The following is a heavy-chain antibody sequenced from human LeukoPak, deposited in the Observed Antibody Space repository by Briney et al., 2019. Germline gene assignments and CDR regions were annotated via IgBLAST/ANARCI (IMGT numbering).Heavy chain of an antibody. CDR1: GGSISSSSYY. J-gene: IGHJ4*02. Sequence: PSETLSLTCTVSGGSISSSSYYWGWIRQPPGKGLEWIGSIYYSGSTYYNPSLKSRVTISVATSKNQFSLKLSSVTAADTALYYCARDRASAGGFDYWGQGTLVTVSS. CDR3: ARDRASAGGFDY. D-gene: IGHD2-15*01. CDR2: IYYSGST. V-gene: IGHV4-39*07.